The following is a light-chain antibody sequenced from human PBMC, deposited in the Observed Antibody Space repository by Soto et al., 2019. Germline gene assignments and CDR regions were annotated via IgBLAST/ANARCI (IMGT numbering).Light chain of an antibody. J-gene: IGLJ2*01. Sequence: QSALPQPASVSGSPGQSITISCSGSSSDVGASNLVSWYQQHPGRAPKLIIYEVNKGPSGVSNRFSGSKSGNTASLTISGLQAEDEADYYCCSYAGNRYVLFGGGTKVTVL. CDR2: EVN. CDR3: CSYAGNRYVL. CDR1: SSDVGASNL. V-gene: IGLV2-23*02.